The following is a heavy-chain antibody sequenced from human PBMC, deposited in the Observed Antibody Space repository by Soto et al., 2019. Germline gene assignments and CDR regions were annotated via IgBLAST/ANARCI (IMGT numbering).Heavy chain of an antibody. CDR1: GGTFSSYA. D-gene: IGHD3-22*01. CDR3: ASLPRYYYDSSGYYHFDH. CDR2: IIPIFGTA. J-gene: IGHJ4*02. V-gene: IGHV1-69*13. Sequence: SVKVSCKASGGTFSSYAISWVRQAPGQGLEWMGGIIPIFGTANYAQKLQGRVTITADESTSTAYMELSSLRSEDTAVYYCASLPRYYYDSSGYYHFDHWGQGTLVTVSS.